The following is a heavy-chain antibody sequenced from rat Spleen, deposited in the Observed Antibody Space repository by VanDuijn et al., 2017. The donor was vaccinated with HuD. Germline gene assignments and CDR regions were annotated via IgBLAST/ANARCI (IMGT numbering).Heavy chain of an antibody. CDR3: ARPTTGSYSYYFDY. V-gene: IGHV5-31*01. J-gene: IGHJ2*01. CDR1: GFTFNYYW. CDR2: ISTSGGRT. D-gene: IGHD1-1*01. Sequence: EVQLVESGGGLVHPGRSLKLSCVTSGFTFNYYWMTWIRQAPGKGLEWVATISTSGGRTYYPDSVRGRFTISRDNARSSLYLQMNSLKSEDTATYYCARPTTGSYSYYFDYWGQGVMVTVSS.